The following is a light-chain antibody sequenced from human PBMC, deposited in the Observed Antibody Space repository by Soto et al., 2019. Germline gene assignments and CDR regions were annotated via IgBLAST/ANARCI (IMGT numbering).Light chain of an antibody. CDR3: QQLNSYPLT. CDR2: AAS. V-gene: IGKV1-9*01. J-gene: IGKJ4*01. Sequence: DIQLTQSPSFLSASVGDRVTITCRASQGISSHLAWYQQKPGKAPKLLIYAASTLQSGVPSRFSGSGSGTEFTLTISSLQPEAFATYYCQQLNSYPLTFGGGTKVEIK. CDR1: QGISSH.